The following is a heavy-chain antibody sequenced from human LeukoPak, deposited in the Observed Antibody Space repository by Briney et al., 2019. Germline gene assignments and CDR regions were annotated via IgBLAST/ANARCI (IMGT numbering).Heavy chain of an antibody. J-gene: IGHJ3*02. D-gene: IGHD5-18*01. CDR2: IYTSGRT. V-gene: IGHV4-4*07. Sequence: SETLSLTCTVSGGSISSYYWSWIRQPAGKGREWIGRIYTSGRTNYNPSLKSRVTISVDTSKNQFSLKLSSVTTADTAMYYRARDPASYGPDAFDIRGQGTMVTLSS. CDR3: ARDPASYGPDAFDI. CDR1: GGSISSYY.